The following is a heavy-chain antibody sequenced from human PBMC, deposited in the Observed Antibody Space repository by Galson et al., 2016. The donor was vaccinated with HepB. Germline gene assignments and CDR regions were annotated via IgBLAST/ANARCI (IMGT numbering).Heavy chain of an antibody. CDR1: GFTFSSYT. Sequence: SLRLSCAASGFTFSSYTMTWFRQAPGRGLEWVASLSGSRGYIYYADSVKGRFTISRDNTKNSLSLQMNSLRVDDTAVYYCARGGCSASSWGQGTLVLVS. V-gene: IGHV3-21*01. CDR2: LSGSRGYI. J-gene: IGHJ5*02. D-gene: IGHD3-10*02. CDR3: ARGGCSASS.